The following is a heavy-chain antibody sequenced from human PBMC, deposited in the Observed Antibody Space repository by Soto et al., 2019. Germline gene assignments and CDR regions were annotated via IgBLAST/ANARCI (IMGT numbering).Heavy chain of an antibody. J-gene: IGHJ4*02. D-gene: IGHD3-22*01. CDR1: GYTFTGYF. V-gene: IGHV1-2*02. Sequence: ASVKVSCKASGYTFTGYFMHWVRQAPGQGLEWMGWINPNSGDTNYAQKFQGRVTMTRDMSISTAYMELGRLTSDDTAIYYCARVRAYYDSSGSLDYWGQGTLVTVSS. CDR3: ARVRAYYDSSGSLDY. CDR2: INPNSGDT.